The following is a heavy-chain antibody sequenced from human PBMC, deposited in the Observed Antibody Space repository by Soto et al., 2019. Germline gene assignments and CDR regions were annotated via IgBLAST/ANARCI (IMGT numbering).Heavy chain of an antibody. CDR2: INHSGST. CDR3: ARDYGSGSYFRSLGY. Sequence: SETLSLTCAVYGGSFSGYYLSWIRPPPGKGLEWIGEINHSGSTNYNPSLKSRVTISVDTSKNQFSLKLSSVTAADTAVYYCARDYGSGSYFRSLGYWGQGTLVTVSS. D-gene: IGHD3-10*01. CDR1: GGSFSGYY. V-gene: IGHV4-34*01. J-gene: IGHJ4*02.